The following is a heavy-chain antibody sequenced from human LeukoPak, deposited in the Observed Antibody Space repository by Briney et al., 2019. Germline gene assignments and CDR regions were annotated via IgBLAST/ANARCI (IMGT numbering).Heavy chain of an antibody. CDR1: GFTFSDHY. J-gene: IGHJ5*02. Sequence: GGSLRLSCAASGFTFSDHYMDWVRQAPGKGLEWVGRTRNKANSYTTEYAASVKGRFTISRDDSKNSLYLQMNSLKNEDTAVYYCASLYGSGKRWVDPWGQGTLVTVSS. V-gene: IGHV3-72*01. D-gene: IGHD3-10*01. CDR3: ASLYGSGKRWVDP. CDR2: TRNKANSYTT.